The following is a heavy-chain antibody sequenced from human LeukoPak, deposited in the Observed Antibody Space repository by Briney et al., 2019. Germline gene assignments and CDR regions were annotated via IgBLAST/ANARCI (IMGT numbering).Heavy chain of an antibody. D-gene: IGHD2-15*01. CDR3: ARWVGYSNWFDP. CDR2: INPNSGGT. V-gene: IGHV1-2*02. Sequence: ASVKVSCKAYGYTFTGYYVLWVRQAPGQGLEWMGWINPNSGGTLSAQKFQGRVTMTRDTSISTAYMELSRLTSDDTAVYYCARWVGYSNWFDPWGQGTLVTVSS. CDR1: GYTFTGYY. J-gene: IGHJ5*02.